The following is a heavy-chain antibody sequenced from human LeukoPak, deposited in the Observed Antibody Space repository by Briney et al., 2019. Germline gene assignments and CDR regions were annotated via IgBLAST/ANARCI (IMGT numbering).Heavy chain of an antibody. CDR3: ARDFGEWEQLNDY. J-gene: IGHJ4*02. CDR2: INPNSGGT. Sequence: GASVKVSCKASGGTFSHYVFSWVRQAPGQGLEWMGRINPNSGGTNYAQKFQGRVTMTRDTSISTAYMELSRLRSDDTAVYYCARDFGEWEQLNDYWGQGTLVTVSS. CDR1: GGTFSHYV. V-gene: IGHV1-2*06. D-gene: IGHD1-26*01.